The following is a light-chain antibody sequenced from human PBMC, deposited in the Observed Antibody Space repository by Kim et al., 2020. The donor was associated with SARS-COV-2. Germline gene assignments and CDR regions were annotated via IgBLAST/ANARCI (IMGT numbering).Light chain of an antibody. J-gene: IGKJ1*01. CDR1: QSISSY. CDR3: QQSYMTPRT. CDR2: AAS. Sequence: DIQMTQSPSSLSASIGDRVTITCRASQSISSYLNWYQQKPGEAPKLLIYAASRLHNGVPSRFSGDGSRTDFTLTIRNLQPEDFATYFCQQSYMTPRTFGQGTKVDIK. V-gene: IGKV1-39*01.